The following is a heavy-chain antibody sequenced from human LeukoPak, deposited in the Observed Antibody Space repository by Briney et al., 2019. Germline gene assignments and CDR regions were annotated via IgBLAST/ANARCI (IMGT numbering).Heavy chain of an antibody. Sequence: ASVKVSCKASGYTFTGYYMHWVRQAPGQGLEWMGWINPNSGGTNYAQKFQGRVTMTRDTSISTAYLELSRLRSDDTAVYYCARPLVPYSGSYYNFDYWGQGTLVTVSS. D-gene: IGHD1-26*01. CDR1: GYTFTGYY. CDR2: INPNSGGT. CDR3: ARPLVPYSGSYYNFDY. V-gene: IGHV1-2*02. J-gene: IGHJ4*02.